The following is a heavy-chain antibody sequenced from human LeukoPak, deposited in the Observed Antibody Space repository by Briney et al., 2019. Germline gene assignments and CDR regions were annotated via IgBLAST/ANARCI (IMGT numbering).Heavy chain of an antibody. CDR1: GGTFSSYT. Sequence: SVNLSSTASGGTFSSYTISRVRQAPGPRREWMGRIIPILGIATYAQKFQGRVTITADKSPRTAYIELSSPPSEDTAVHYCAGTNCNGGSCSWFDPWGQGTLVTVSS. CDR3: AGTNCNGGSCSWFDP. J-gene: IGHJ5*02. CDR2: IIPILGIA. V-gene: IGHV1-69*02. D-gene: IGHD2-15*01.